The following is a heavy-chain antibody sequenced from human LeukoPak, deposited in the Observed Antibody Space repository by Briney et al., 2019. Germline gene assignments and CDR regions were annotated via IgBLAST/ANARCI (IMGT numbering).Heavy chain of an antibody. CDR3: ARARLTTYYYYGMDV. J-gene: IGHJ6*02. Sequence: GGSLRLSCAASGFTFSTSWMSWVRQAPGIGLEWVANIKQDGSEEYYVDSMKGRFTISRDNAKNSLYLQMNSLRAEDTAVYYCARARLTTYYYYGMDVWGQGTTVTVSS. V-gene: IGHV3-7*05. CDR1: GFTFSTSW. CDR2: IKQDGSEE. D-gene: IGHD4-11*01.